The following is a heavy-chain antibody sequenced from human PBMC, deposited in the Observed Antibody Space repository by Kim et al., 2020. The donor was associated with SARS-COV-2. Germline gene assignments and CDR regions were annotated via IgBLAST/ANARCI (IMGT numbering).Heavy chain of an antibody. Sequence: ASVKVSCKASGYTLTDYAMNWVRQAPGQGLEWMGWISTNTGNPTYAQDFTGRFVFSLDTSVNTAYLQIYSLKAEDTAVYYCAKNRRYSTSGPRYFDHWGQGTLVTVSS. CDR1: GYTLTDYA. CDR2: ISTNTGNP. J-gene: IGHJ4*02. V-gene: IGHV7-4-1*01. D-gene: IGHD6-6*01. CDR3: AKNRRYSTSGPRYFDH.